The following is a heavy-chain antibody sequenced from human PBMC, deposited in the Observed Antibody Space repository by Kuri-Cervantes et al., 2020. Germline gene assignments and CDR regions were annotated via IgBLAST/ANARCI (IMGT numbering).Heavy chain of an antibody. Sequence: GESLKISCAASGFTFSSCAMHWVRQAPGKGLEWVALISYDGNNKFYADSVKGRFTISRDNSKNTLYLQLNSLRPEDTAVYYCAKEHGYSSGYFDYWGQGTLVTVSS. CDR1: GFTFSSCA. CDR2: ISYDGNNK. D-gene: IGHD5-18*01. J-gene: IGHJ4*02. CDR3: AKEHGYSSGYFDY. V-gene: IGHV3-30-3*01.